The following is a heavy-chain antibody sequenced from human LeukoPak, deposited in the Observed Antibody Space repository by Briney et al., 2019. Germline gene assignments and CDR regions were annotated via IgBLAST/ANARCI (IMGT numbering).Heavy chain of an antibody. V-gene: IGHV1-69*05. CDR2: IIPIFGTA. CDR3: ARGRSISSYMDV. D-gene: IGHD6-6*01. J-gene: IGHJ6*03. Sequence: SVKVSCKASGGTFSSYAISWVRQAPGQGLEWMGGIIPIFGTANYTQKFQGRVTITTDESTSTAYMELSSLRSEDTAVYYCARGRSISSYMDVWGKGTTVTVSS. CDR1: GGTFSSYA.